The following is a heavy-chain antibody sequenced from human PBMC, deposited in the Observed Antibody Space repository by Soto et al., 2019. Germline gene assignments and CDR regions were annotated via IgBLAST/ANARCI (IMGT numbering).Heavy chain of an antibody. D-gene: IGHD6-13*01. J-gene: IGHJ6*02. CDR1: GFTFSSYS. V-gene: IGHV3-30*18. CDR3: AKDCIAAAVGYYYGMDV. Sequence: GGSLRLSCAASGFTFSSYSMHWVRQAPGKGLEWVAVISYDGSNKYYADSVKGRFTISRDNSKNTLYLQMNSLRAEDTAVYYCAKDCIAAAVGYYYGMDVWGQGTTVTVSS. CDR2: ISYDGSNK.